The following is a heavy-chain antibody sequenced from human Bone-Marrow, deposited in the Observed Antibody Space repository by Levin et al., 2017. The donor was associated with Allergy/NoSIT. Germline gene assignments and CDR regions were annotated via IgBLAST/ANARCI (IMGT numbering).Heavy chain of an antibody. Sequence: PGGSLRLSCVASTVNFDTYGMHWVRQAPGKGLEWVALISHDGGDKSYAKSVKGRFTISRDNAKNSLFLQMNSLRAEDTAVYYCASWAMYHYDRSAFDYFYYAMYVWGQGTTVTVSS. J-gene: IGHJ6*02. V-gene: IGHV3-30*03. CDR3: ASWAMYHYDRSAFDYFYYAMYV. CDR1: TVNFDTYG. CDR2: ISHDGGDK. D-gene: IGHD3-22*01.